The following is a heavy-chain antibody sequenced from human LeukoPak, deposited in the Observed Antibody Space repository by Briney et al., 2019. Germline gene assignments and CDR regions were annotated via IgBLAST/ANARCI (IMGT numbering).Heavy chain of an antibody. Sequence: GASVKVSCKVSGYTLTELAVHWVRQAPGKGLEWMGGFDLEDGETLFAQKFQGRVTMTEDTSTDTAYMELSSLRSEDTAVYYCATGVTIEAYFDYWGQGTLVTVSS. CDR3: ATGVTIEAYFDY. CDR1: GYTLTELA. V-gene: IGHV1-24*01. CDR2: FDLEDGET. J-gene: IGHJ4*02. D-gene: IGHD5-24*01.